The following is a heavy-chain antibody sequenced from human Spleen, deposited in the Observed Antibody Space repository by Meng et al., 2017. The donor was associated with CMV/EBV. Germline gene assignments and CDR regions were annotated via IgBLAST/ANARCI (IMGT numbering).Heavy chain of an antibody. Sequence: GGSLRLSCAASGFTFSSYSMNWVRQAPGKGLEWVSSISSSSSYIYYADSVRGRFTISRDNAKNSLYLQMNSLRAEDTAVYYCARDLGNFYYYGIDVWGQGTTVTVSS. CDR2: ISSSSSYI. V-gene: IGHV3-21*01. CDR3: ARDLGNFYYYGIDV. J-gene: IGHJ6*02. CDR1: GFTFSSYS.